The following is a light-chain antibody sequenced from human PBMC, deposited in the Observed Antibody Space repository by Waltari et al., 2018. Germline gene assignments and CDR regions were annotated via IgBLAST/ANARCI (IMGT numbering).Light chain of an antibody. J-gene: IGLJ2*01. CDR1: SSHIGNNY. V-gene: IGLV1-51*01. CDR3: ATWDSSLSAVL. CDR2: YNN. Sequence: SVLTPPPSVSAPPGQKVTISCSGGSSHIGNNYVSWYQQVPGTAPKLLIYYNNERPSGIPDRFSGSKSGTSATLAITGLQTGDEADYYCATWDSSLSAVLFGGGTRLTVL.